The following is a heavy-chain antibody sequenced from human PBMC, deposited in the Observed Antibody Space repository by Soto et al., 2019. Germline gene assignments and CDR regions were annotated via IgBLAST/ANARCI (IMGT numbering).Heavy chain of an antibody. D-gene: IGHD3-3*01. CDR2: ISYDGSNK. V-gene: IGHV3-30*14. CDR1: GFTFSSYA. J-gene: IGHJ4*02. Sequence: QVQLVESGGGVVQPGRSLRLSCAASGFTFSSYAMHWVRQAPGKGLEWVAVISYDGSNKYYADSVKGRFTISRDNSKNTLYLLMISLRAEDTAVYYCACPSTDFSSSQMLNTYTFDYWGQGTLVTVSS. CDR3: ACPSTDFSSSQMLNTYTFDY.